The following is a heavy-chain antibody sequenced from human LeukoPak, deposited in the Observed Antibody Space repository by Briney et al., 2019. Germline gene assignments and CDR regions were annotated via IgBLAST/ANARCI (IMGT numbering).Heavy chain of an antibody. CDR3: ARGTPVEPFDY. CDR1: GGSISSSSYY. D-gene: IGHD5-24*01. Sequence: SETLSLTCTVSGGSISSSSYYWGWIRQPPGKELEWIGSIYYSGSTYYNPSLKSRVTISVDTSKNQFSLKLSSVTAADTAVYYCARGTPVEPFDYWGQGTLVTVSS. V-gene: IGHV4-39*01. J-gene: IGHJ4*02. CDR2: IYYSGST.